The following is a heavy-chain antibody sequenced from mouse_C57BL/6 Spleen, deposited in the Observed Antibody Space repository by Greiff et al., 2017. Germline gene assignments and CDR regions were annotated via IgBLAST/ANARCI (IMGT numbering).Heavy chain of an antibody. J-gene: IGHJ2*01. CDR2: IDPETGGT. CDR1: GYTFTDYE. Sequence: QVQLQQSGAELVRPGASVTLSCKASGYTFTDYEMHWVKQTPVHGLEWIGAIDPETGGTAYNQKFKGKAILTADKSSSTAYMALRSLTSEDSAVYYCTRRRIWSRFDYWSQGTTLTVSS. D-gene: IGHD1-1*02. CDR3: TRRRIWSRFDY. V-gene: IGHV1-15*01.